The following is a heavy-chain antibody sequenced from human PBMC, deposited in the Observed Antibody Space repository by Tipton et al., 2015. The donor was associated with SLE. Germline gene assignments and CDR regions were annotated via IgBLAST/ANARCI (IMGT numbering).Heavy chain of an antibody. CDR1: GGSVSSGSYY. D-gene: IGHD2-15*01. V-gene: IGHV4-61*01. J-gene: IGHJ5*02. CDR3: ARSAAGDWFDP. Sequence: TLSLTCTVSGGSVSSGSYYWSWIRQPPGKGLEWIGYIYYSGSTNYNPSLKSRVTISVDTSKNQFSLKPSSVTAADTAVYYCARSAAGDWFDPWGQGTLVTVSS. CDR2: IYYSGST.